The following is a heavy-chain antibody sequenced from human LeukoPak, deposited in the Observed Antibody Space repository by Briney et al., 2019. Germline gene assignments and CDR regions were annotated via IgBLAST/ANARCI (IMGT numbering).Heavy chain of an antibody. J-gene: IGHJ5*02. CDR1: GYSISSGYY. Sequence: PSETLSLTCTVSGYSISSGYYWGWLRQPPGKGLEWIGSIYHSGSTNYNPSLKSRVTISVDTSKNQFSLKLSSVTAADTAVYYCARGQRGLLQLWLTLNWFDPWGQGTLVTVSS. D-gene: IGHD5-18*01. CDR2: IYHSGST. V-gene: IGHV4-38-2*02. CDR3: ARGQRGLLQLWLTLNWFDP.